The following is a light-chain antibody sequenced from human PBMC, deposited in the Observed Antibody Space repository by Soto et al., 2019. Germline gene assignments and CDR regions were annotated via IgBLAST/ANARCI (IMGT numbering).Light chain of an antibody. CDR3: QQYYSYPRT. CDR2: AAS. J-gene: IGKJ1*01. V-gene: IGKV1-8*01. CDR1: QTISSW. Sequence: AVQMTQSPSSLSASAGDRVTITCRACQTISSWLAWYQQKPGKAPKLLIYAASTLQSGVPSRFSGSGSGTDFTLTISCLQSEDFATYYCQQYYSYPRTFGQGTKVDIK.